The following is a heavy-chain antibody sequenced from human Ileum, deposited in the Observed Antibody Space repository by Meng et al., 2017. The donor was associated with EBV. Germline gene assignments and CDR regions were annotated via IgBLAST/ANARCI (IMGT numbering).Heavy chain of an antibody. V-gene: IGHV2-5*02. J-gene: IGHJ4*02. CDR3: ARRSFAAGSPDY. CDR1: GFSLNTGGMA. Sequence: ITLKESCHTLVKPTQTLTLTCTFSGFSLNTGGMAVSWIRQPPGKALEWLALIYWDDDKRYSPSLKTRLTITKDTSKNQVVLTMTNMDPVDTATYYCARRSFAAGSPDYWGQGTLVTVSS. CDR2: IYWDDDK. D-gene: IGHD3-10*01.